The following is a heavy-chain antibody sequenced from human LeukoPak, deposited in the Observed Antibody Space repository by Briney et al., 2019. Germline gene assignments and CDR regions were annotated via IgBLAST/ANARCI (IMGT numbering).Heavy chain of an antibody. CDR2: INPNSGGT. V-gene: IGHV1-2*02. J-gene: IGHJ4*02. CDR3: ASLARHDYGTNSTQFDY. D-gene: IGHD4-23*01. Sequence: GASVKVSCKASGYTITGYYIHWVRQAPGQGLEWMGWINPNSGGTNYAQKFQGRVTMTRDTSISTAYMELSRLRSDDTAVYYCASLARHDYGTNSTQFDYWGQGTLVTVSS. CDR1: GYTITGYY.